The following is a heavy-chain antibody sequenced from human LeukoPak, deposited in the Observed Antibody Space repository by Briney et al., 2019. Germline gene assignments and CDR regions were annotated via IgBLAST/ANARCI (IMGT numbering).Heavy chain of an antibody. CDR1: GGSISGYY. CDR2: IYYSGST. Sequence: ASETLSLTCTVSGGSISGYYWSWIRQPPGKGLEWIAYIYYSGSTNYNPSLKSRVTISLDTSKNQLSLKLRSVTAADTAVYYCARRLGYSSCDYWGQGTLVAVSS. V-gene: IGHV4-59*08. J-gene: IGHJ4*02. D-gene: IGHD2-15*01. CDR3: ARRLGYSSCDY.